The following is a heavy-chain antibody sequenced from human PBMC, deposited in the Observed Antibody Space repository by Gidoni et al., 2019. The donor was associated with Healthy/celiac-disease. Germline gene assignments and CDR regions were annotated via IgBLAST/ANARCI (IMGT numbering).Heavy chain of an antibody. CDR2: ISGSGGST. D-gene: IGHD4-17*01. Sequence: EVQLLESGGGLVQPGGSLRLSCAASGFTFSSYAMSWVRQAPGKGLEWVSAISGSGGSTYYADSVKGRFTIARDNSKNTLYLQMNSLRAEDTAVYYCAKGTDYGDYLSWFDPWGQGTLVTVSS. CDR3: AKGTDYGDYLSWFDP. J-gene: IGHJ5*02. V-gene: IGHV3-23*01. CDR1: GFTFSSYA.